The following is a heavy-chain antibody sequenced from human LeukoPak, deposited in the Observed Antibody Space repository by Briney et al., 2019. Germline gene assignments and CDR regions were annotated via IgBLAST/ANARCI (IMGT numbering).Heavy chain of an antibody. CDR1: GGSISSYY. CDR3: AREAGTRYWFDP. J-gene: IGHJ5*02. D-gene: IGHD6-13*01. CDR2: IYYSGST. V-gene: IGHV4-59*01. Sequence: SETLSLTCTVSGGSISSYYWSWIRQPPGKGLEWIGYIYYSGSTNYNPSLKSRVTISVDTSKNQFSLKLSSVTAADTAVYYCAREAGTRYWFDPWGQGTLVTVPS.